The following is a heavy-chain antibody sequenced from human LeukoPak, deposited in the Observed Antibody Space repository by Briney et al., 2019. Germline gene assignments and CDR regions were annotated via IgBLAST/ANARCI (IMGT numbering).Heavy chain of an antibody. CDR3: ARDPEYLAAAWGHLDY. V-gene: IGHV3-7*01. CDR2: IKQDGSEK. J-gene: IGHJ4*02. CDR1: GFTFSSYW. Sequence: GSLRLSCAASGFTFSSYWMSWVRQAPGKGLEWVANIKQDGSEKYYVDSVKGRFTISRDNAKNSLYLQMNSLRAEDTAVYYCARDPEYLAAAWGHLDYWGQGTLVTVSS. D-gene: IGHD6-13*01.